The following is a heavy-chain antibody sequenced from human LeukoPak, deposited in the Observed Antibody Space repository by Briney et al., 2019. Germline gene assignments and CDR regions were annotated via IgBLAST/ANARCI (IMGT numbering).Heavy chain of an antibody. D-gene: IGHD5-12*01. CDR3: ARGGFTGYDYIDY. Sequence: ASVEVSCKAFGYTFTSYSVNWVRQAPGQGLEWMGWISPYNGNTNYARKIRGRVTMTIDTSTGTAYMDLRSLRSDDTAVYYCARGGFTGYDYIDYWGQGTLVIVSS. V-gene: IGHV1-18*01. CDR1: GYTFTSYS. CDR2: ISPYNGNT. J-gene: IGHJ4*02.